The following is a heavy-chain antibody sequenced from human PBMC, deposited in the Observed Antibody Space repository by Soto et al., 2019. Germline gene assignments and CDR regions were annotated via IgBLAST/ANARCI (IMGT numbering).Heavy chain of an antibody. V-gene: IGHV3-7*04. CDR3: ARGAAAGFPFPDY. D-gene: IGHD6-13*01. J-gene: IGHJ4*02. CDR2: IKQDGNEK. CDR1: GFTFSSYW. Sequence: EVQLVESGGGSVQPGGSLRLSCAASGFTFSSYWMNWVRQAPGKGLEWVANIKQDGNEKHYVDSVKGRFTISRDSAKNSLYLQMNSLRAEDTAVYYCARGAAAGFPFPDYWGQGTPVTVSS.